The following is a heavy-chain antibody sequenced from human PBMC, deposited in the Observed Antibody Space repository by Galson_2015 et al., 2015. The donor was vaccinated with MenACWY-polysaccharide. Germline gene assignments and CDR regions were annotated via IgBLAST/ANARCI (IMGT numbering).Heavy chain of an antibody. CDR2: INGGGGKT. D-gene: IGHD2-2*01. CDR3: AKVLPASGRALDS. CDR1: GFTFSIYT. J-gene: IGHJ4*02. V-gene: IGHV3-23*01. Sequence: SLRLSCAASGFTFSIYTMHWVRQAPGKGLEWVSDINGGGGKTDYTDSVKGRFTISRDNSQRTLYLQMNSLRADDTAVYYCAKVLPASGRALDSWGQGTLVTVSS.